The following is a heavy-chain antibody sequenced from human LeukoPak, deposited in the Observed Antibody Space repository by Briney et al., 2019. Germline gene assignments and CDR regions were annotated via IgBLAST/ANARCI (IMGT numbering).Heavy chain of an antibody. J-gene: IGHJ6*02. V-gene: IGHV1-69*04. CDR1: GGAFSSYA. CDR3: ARLLGYCSGGSCYPYYYYGMDV. CDR2: IIPILGIA. Sequence: SVKVSCKASGGAFSSYAISWVRQAPGQGLEWMGRIIPILGIANYAQKFQGRVTITADKSTSTAYMELSSLRSEDTAVYYCARLLGYCSGGSCYPYYYYGMDVWGQGTTVTVSS. D-gene: IGHD2-15*01.